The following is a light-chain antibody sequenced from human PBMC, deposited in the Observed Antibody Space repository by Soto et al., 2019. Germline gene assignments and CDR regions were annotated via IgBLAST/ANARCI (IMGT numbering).Light chain of an antibody. CDR1: SSDVGGYKY. Sequence: QSALTQPASVSGSPGQSITISCTGTSSDVGGYKYVSWYQQHPGKAPKLMIYEVRNRPSGVSDRFSGSKSDNTAFLTISGLQAEDEADYYCSSYSSSTTSWVFGGGTKLTVL. CDR2: EVR. CDR3: SSYSSSTTSWV. V-gene: IGLV2-14*01. J-gene: IGLJ3*02.